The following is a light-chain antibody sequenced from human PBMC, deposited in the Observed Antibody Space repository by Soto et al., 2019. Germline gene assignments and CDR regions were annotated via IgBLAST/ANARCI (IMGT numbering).Light chain of an antibody. Sequence: SVLTQPRSVSGSPGQSVTISCTGTSSDVGGYNYVSWYQHHPGKAPKLMIYDVSKRPSGVPDRLSGSKSGNTASLTISGLQAEDEADYYCCSYAGRHTYVFGTGTKLTVL. CDR3: CSYAGRHTYV. V-gene: IGLV2-11*01. J-gene: IGLJ1*01. CDR2: DVS. CDR1: SSDVGGYNY.